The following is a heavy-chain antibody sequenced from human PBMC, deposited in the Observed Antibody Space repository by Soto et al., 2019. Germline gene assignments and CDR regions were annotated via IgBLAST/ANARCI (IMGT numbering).Heavy chain of an antibody. CDR1: GFTFSLYP. D-gene: IGHD2-2*01. Sequence: QLVESGGGLVQPGGSLRLSCAASGFTFSLYPVNWVRQAPGKGLEWLSYISPSNSTIYYADSVKGRSTISRDNAKNSLDLQMNGLRDDDTAVYYCARVGRGFCSSTRCYTDGFDLWGQGTVVTVST. CDR3: ARVGRGFCSSTRCYTDGFDL. CDR2: ISPSNSTI. J-gene: IGHJ3*01. V-gene: IGHV3-48*02.